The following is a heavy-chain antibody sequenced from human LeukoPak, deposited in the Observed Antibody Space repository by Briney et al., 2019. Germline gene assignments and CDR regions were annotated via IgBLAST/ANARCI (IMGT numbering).Heavy chain of an antibody. J-gene: IGHJ6*03. D-gene: IGHD1-26*01. CDR1: GGSISSSSYY. V-gene: IGHV4-39*01. CDR3: ARGSGSYFYYYYMDV. CDR2: IYYSGST. Sequence: PSETLSLTCTVSGGSISSSSYYWGWIRQPPGKGLEWIGSIYYSGSTYYNPSLKSRVTISVDTSKNQFSLKVTSVTAADTAVYYCARGSGSYFYYYYMDVWGKGTTVAVSS.